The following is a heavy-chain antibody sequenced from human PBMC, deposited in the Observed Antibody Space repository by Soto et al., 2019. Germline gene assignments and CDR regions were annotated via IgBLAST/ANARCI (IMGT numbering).Heavy chain of an antibody. V-gene: IGHV3-30*18. J-gene: IGHJ4*02. CDR2: ISYDGSNK. CDR1: GFTFSSYG. CDR3: AKNEVTVAPYYFDY. D-gene: IGHD4-17*01. Sequence: GGSLRLSCAASGFTFSSYGMHWVRQAPGKGLEWVAVISYDGSNKYYADSVKGRFTISRDNSKNTLYLQMNSLRAEDTAVYYCAKNEVTVAPYYFDYWGQGTLVTVSS.